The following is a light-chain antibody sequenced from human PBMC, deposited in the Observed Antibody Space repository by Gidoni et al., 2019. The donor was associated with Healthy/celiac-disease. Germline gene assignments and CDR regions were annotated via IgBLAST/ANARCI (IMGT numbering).Light chain of an antibody. J-gene: IGKJ4*01. V-gene: IGKV1-39*01. CDR3: QQSYSTPPLT. Sequence: DTQMTQSPSSLSASVGDRVTITCRASQSIRIYLNWYQQKPGKAHKLLIYAASSLQSGVPSRFSGSGSGTDFTLTISSLQPEDFATYYCQQSYSTPPLTFXGXTKVXIK. CDR1: QSIRIY. CDR2: AAS.